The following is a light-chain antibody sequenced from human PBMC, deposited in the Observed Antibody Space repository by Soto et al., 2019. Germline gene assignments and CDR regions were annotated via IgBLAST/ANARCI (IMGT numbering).Light chain of an antibody. J-gene: IGKJ4*01. CDR3: QQYYSGPPT. CDR1: QSVLYSSNNKNY. Sequence: DIVMTQSPDSLAVSLGERATINCKSSQSVLYSSNNKNYLAWYQQKPGQPPMLLIYWASTRESGVPDRFSGSGSGTDFTLTISSLQAEDVAVYYCQQYYSGPPTFGGGTKVEIK. CDR2: WAS. V-gene: IGKV4-1*01.